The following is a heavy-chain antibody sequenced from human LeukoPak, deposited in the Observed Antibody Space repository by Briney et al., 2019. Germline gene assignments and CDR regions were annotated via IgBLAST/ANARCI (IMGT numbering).Heavy chain of an antibody. CDR1: GFTRSSYW. CDR2: INSDGSST. D-gene: IGHD3-9*01. V-gene: IGHV3-74*01. J-gene: IGHJ3*02. Sequence: GGSLLLFCAASGFTRSSYWMHWVRQAPGKGLVGVSRINSDGSSTSYAESVKGRLTISRDNAKNTLYLQMNSLRAEDTAVYYCARDMYYDILSGYFTYAFDIWGQGTMVTVSS. CDR3: ARDMYYDILSGYFTYAFDI.